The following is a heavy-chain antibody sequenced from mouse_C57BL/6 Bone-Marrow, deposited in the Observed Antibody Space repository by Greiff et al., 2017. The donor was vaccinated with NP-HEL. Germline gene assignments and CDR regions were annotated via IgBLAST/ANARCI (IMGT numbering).Heavy chain of an antibody. CDR1: GFTFTDYY. Sequence: EVHLVESGGGLVQPGGSLSLSCAASGFTFTDYYMSWVRQPPGKALEWLGFIRSKANGYTTEYSASVKGRFTISRDNSQSILYLQMNALGAEDSATYYCARSHGNYGWFAYWGQGTLVTVSA. J-gene: IGHJ3*01. CDR3: ARSHGNYGWFAY. V-gene: IGHV7-3*01. D-gene: IGHD2-1*01. CDR2: IRSKANGYTT.